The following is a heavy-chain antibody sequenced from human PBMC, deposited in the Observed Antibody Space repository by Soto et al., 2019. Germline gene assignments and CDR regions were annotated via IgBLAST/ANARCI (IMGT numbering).Heavy chain of an antibody. Sequence: QITLKESGPTLVKPTQTLTLTCTFSGFSLSTSRVGVGWIRQPPGKALEWLAVIYWDDAKTYRPSLKSRLTIPKDTSKTPLALTMTNIAPVDTATYYCAHAYGGRSLSWGQGTLVTVSS. D-gene: IGHD1-26*01. V-gene: IGHV2-5*02. CDR3: AHAYGGRSLS. J-gene: IGHJ5*02. CDR1: GFSLSTSRVG. CDR2: IYWDDAK.